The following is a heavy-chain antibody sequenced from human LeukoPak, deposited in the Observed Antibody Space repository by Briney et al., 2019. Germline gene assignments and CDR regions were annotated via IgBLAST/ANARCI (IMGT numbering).Heavy chain of an antibody. V-gene: IGHV4-4*07. J-gene: IGHJ2*01. CDR1: GGSISSYY. CDR2: IYTSGST. D-gene: IGHD2-2*01. CDR3: ARDHEDIVVVPAAMLTYWYFDL. Sequence: SETLSLTCTVSGGSISSYYWSWIRQPAGKGLEWIGRIYTSGSTNYNPSLKSRVTMSVDTSKNQFSLKLSSVTAADTAVYYCARDHEDIVVVPAAMLTYWYFDLWGRGTLVTVSS.